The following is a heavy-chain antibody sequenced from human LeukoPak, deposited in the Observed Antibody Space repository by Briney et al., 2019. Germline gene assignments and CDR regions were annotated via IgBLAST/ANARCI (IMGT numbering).Heavy chain of an antibody. V-gene: IGHV3-33*01. Sequence: GRSLRLSCAASGFTFSTYAMHWVRQAPGKGLEWVAVIWSDSTSKYYADSVRGRFTISRDNSKNTLYLQMSSLRAEDTAMYYWARDRLTTVTIFHFDYWGQGTLVTVSS. CDR3: ARDRLTTVTIFHFDY. J-gene: IGHJ4*02. D-gene: IGHD4-17*01. CDR1: GFTFSTYA. CDR2: IWSDSTSK.